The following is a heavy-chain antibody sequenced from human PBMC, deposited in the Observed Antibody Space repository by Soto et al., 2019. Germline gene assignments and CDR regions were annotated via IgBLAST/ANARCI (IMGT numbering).Heavy chain of an antibody. V-gene: IGHV3-74*01. D-gene: IGHD3-3*01. CDR3: AKVPYFDFWSGYPPQYFDQ. Sequence: GGSLRLSCAASGFTFSDYWMYWVRQTPGKGLVWVSHINTDGSKTDYADFVKGRFTVSRDNAKNMLYLQMNSLRAEDTAVYFCAKVPYFDFWSGYPPQYFDQWGQGTQVTVSS. CDR2: INTDGSKT. CDR1: GFTFSDYW. J-gene: IGHJ4*02.